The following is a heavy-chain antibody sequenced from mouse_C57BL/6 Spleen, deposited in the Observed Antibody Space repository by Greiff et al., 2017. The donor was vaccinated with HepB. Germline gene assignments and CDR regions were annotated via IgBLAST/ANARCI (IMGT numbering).Heavy chain of an antibody. J-gene: IGHJ2*01. V-gene: IGHV3-6*01. CDR2: ISYDGSN. CDR1: GYSITSGYY. CDR3: ARVLYYFDY. Sequence: EVHLVESGPGLVKPSQSLSLTCSVTGYSITSGYYWNWIRQFPGNKLEWMGYISYDGSNNYNPSLKNRISITRDTSKNQFFLKLNSVTTEDTATYYCARVLYYFDYWGQGTTLTVSS.